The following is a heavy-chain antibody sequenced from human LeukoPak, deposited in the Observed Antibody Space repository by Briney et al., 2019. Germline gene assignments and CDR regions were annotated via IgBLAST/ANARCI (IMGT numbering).Heavy chain of an antibody. CDR2: INHSGST. D-gene: IGHD6-19*01. CDR1: GGSFSGYY. V-gene: IGHV4-34*01. CDR3: ARGGGVAGTPYNPYDY. Sequence: SETLSLTCAVYGGSFSGYYWSWIRQPPGKGLEWIGEINHSGSTNYNPSLKSRVTISVDTSKNQFSLKLSSVTAADTAVYYCARGGGVAGTPYNPYDYWGQGTLVTVS. J-gene: IGHJ4*02.